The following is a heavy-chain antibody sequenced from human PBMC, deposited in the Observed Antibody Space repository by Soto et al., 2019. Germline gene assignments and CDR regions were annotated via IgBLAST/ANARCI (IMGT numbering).Heavy chain of an antibody. CDR3: AGGDGGSYYTNFDY. D-gene: IGHD1-26*01. CDR2: INPNNGNT. Sequence: ASVKVSCKASGYTFTGYYMHWVRQALGQGLEWMGWINPNNGNTNYAQKFQGRVTMTRDTSMSTAYMELRSLRSDDTAVYYCAGGDGGSYYTNFDYWGQGTLVTVSS. CDR1: GYTFTGYY. V-gene: IGHV1-2*02. J-gene: IGHJ4*02.